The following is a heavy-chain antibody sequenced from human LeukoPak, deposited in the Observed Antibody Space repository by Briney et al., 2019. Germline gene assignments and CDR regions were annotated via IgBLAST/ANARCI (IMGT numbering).Heavy chain of an antibody. Sequence: GGSLRLSCAASGFTFSSYWMHWVRQAPGKGLVWVSRIDSDGSSTSYADSVKGRFTISRDNAKNTLYLQMNSLRAEDTAVYYCARDRGAYCSGGSCYSRNWFDPWGQGTLVTVSS. CDR2: IDSDGSST. CDR3: ARDRGAYCSGGSCYSRNWFDP. V-gene: IGHV3-74*01. D-gene: IGHD2-15*01. J-gene: IGHJ5*02. CDR1: GFTFSSYW.